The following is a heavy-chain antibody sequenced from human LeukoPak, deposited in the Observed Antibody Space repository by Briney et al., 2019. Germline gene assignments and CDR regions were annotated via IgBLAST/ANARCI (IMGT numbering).Heavy chain of an antibody. D-gene: IGHD3-22*01. CDR2: IYYSGST. CDR1: GGSISSYY. J-gene: IGHJ6*03. CDR3: ARGTYYQDSSGYSYYHHCYMDV. Sequence: SETLSLTCTVSGGSISSYYWNWIRQPPGKGLEWIGYIYYSGSTNYNSSLKSRVIISVDTSKNQFSLKLSSVTAADTAVYYCARGTYYQDSSGYSYYHHCYMDVWGKGTTVTVSS. V-gene: IGHV4-59*01.